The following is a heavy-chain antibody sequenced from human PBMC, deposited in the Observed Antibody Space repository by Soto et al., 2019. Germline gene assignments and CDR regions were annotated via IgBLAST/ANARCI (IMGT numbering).Heavy chain of an antibody. J-gene: IGHJ6*03. CDR3: AREEVSEGDRWYYYYMDV. Sequence: GGSLRLSCAASGFTFSSYGMHWVRQAPGKGLEWVAVIWYDGSNKYYADSVKGRFTISRDNSKNTLYLQMNSLRAEDTAVYYCAREEVSEGDRWYYYYMDVPGKATTVTVSS. CDR2: IWYDGSNK. CDR1: GFTFSSYG. V-gene: IGHV3-33*01. D-gene: IGHD3-16*02.